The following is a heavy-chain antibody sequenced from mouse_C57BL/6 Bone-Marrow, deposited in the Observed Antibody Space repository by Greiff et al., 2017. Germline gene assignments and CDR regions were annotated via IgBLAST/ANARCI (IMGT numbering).Heavy chain of an antibody. CDR3: ARITTGVTDWYFDV. CDR2: INPYNGGT. J-gene: IGHJ1*03. D-gene: IGHD1-1*01. Sequence: VHVKQSGPVLVKPGASVKMSCKASGYTFTDYYMNWVKQSHGKSLEWIGVINPYNGGTSYNQKFKGKATLTVAKSSSTAYMELNSLTTEDSAVYYCARITTGVTDWYFDVWGTGTTVTVSS. V-gene: IGHV1-19*01. CDR1: GYTFTDYY.